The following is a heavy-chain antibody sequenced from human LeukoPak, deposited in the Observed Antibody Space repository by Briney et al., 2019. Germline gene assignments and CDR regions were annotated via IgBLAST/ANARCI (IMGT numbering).Heavy chain of an antibody. CDR1: GFTFSSYS. J-gene: IGHJ6*02. D-gene: IGHD1-1*01. V-gene: IGHV3-21*01. Sequence: PGGSLRLSCAASGFTFSSYSMNWVRQAPGEGLEWVSSISSSSSYIYYADSVKGRFTISRDNAKNSLYLQMNSLRAEDTAVYYCATRQGNDREPELYGMDVWGQGTTVTVSS. CDR2: ISSSSSYI. CDR3: ATRQGNDREPELYGMDV.